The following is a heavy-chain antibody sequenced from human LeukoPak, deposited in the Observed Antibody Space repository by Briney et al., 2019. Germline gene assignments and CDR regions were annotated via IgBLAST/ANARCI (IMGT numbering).Heavy chain of an antibody. V-gene: IGHV3-53*01. CDR1: GFIVISNY. Sequence: GGSLRLSCAASGFIVISNYMSWVRQAPRKGLEWVSVIYSGGSTYYADSVKGRFTISRDNSKNTLYLQMNSLRAEDTAVYYCASRPITMVRGVIRGEDYWGQGTLVTVSS. J-gene: IGHJ4*02. D-gene: IGHD3-10*01. CDR3: ASRPITMVRGVIRGEDY. CDR2: IYSGGST.